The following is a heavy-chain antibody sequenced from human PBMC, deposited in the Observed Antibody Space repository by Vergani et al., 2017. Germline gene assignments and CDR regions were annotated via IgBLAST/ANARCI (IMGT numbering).Heavy chain of an antibody. V-gene: IGHV4-39*01. CDR1: GDSIISRSYY. Sequence: QMQLQESGPGLVKASETLSLTCTVSGDSIISRSYYWGWLRQPPGKGLEWIGSIYNSGNGDSSSSLKSRVTISADTSKNQFSLRLTSVTAADTAVYYCASGNYYSDSTSHFRGRYFDVWGRGTLVTVPS. CDR2: IYNSGNG. D-gene: IGHD3-10*01. J-gene: IGHJ2*01. CDR3: ASGNYYSDSTSHFRGRYFDV.